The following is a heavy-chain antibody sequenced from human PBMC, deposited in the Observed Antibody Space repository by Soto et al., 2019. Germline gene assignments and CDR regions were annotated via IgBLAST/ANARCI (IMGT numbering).Heavy chain of an antibody. CDR2: ISAYNGNT. CDR3: ARVVATVAGPYGLDV. Sequence: ASVKVSCKASGYTFTSYVISWVRQAPAQGLEWMGWISAYNGNTNFAQKLQGRVTMTTDTSTSTAYMELRSLRSDDTAVYYCARVVATVAGPYGLDVWGQGTTVTVSS. D-gene: IGHD5-12*01. V-gene: IGHV1-18*01. J-gene: IGHJ6*02. CDR1: GYTFTSYV.